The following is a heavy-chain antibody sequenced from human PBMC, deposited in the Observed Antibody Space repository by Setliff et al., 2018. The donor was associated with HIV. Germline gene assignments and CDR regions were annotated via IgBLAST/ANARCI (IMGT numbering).Heavy chain of an antibody. J-gene: IGHJ5*02. D-gene: IGHD2-21*01. CDR2: INTYNGNT. V-gene: IGHV1-18*01. CDR1: GYNFVGYG. CDR3: ARGGPARVALLYWFDP. Sequence: ASVKVSCKASGYNFVGYGINWLRQAPGQGLEWMGWINTYNGNTKYGQKFQGSVTVTTDTSTSTVYMELRNLRSDDTAVYFCARGGPARVALLYWFDPWGQGTLVTVSS.